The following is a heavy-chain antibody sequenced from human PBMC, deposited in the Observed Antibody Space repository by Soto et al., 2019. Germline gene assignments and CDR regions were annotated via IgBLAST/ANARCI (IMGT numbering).Heavy chain of an antibody. V-gene: IGHV1-69*06. CDR1: GGTFSSYA. D-gene: IGHD5-18*01. CDR3: ARVGGTGGYTYGLDY. Sequence: VKVSCKASGGTFSSYAISWVRQAPGQGLEWMGGIIPIFGTANYAQKFQGRVTITADKSTNTAYMELSSLRSEDTAVYFCARVGGTGGYTYGLDYWGQGTLVTVSS. J-gene: IGHJ4*02. CDR2: IIPIFGTA.